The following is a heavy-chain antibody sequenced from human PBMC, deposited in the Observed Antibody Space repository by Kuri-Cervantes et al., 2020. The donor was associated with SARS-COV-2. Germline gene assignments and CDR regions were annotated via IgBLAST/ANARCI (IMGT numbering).Heavy chain of an antibody. CDR3: ARRYGGHFHAVAAPGPYYFDY. V-gene: IGHV4-38-2*02. CDR1: GYSISSGYY. J-gene: IGHJ4*02. D-gene: IGHD6-19*01. CDR2: IYHSGST. Sequence: SETLSLTCTVSGYSISSGYYWGWIRQPPGKGLEWIGSIYHSGSTYYNPSLKSRVTISVDTSKNQFSLKLSSVTAADTAVYYCARRYGGHFHAVAAPGPYYFDYWGQGTLVTVFS.